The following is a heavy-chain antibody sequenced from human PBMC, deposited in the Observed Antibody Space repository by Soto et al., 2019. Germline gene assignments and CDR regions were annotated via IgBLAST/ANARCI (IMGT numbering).Heavy chain of an antibody. CDR2: IDPKSGGK. CDR3: ARVSVDVPE. V-gene: IGHV1-2*02. CDR1: GPTFITYF. D-gene: IGHD5-12*01. J-gene: IGHJ4*02. Sequence: QLQLVQSGAQVTKPGASVKVSCRISGPTFITYFIHWVRQAPGQGLEWMGWIDPKSGGKTYEQKFRGRVTMTRDTSINTAIMVRNRLTSDDTAMYYCARVSVDVPEWGQGTVITVSS.